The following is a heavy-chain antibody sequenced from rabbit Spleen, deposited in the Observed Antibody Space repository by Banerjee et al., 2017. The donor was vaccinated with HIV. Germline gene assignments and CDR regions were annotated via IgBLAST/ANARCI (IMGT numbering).Heavy chain of an antibody. Sequence: QEQLEESGGDLVKPGASLTLTCKVSGLDFSANYWICWVRQAPGKGLEWIACIDVARSGSTYYATWAKGRLTISKPSSTTVTLQMTSVTAADTATYFCARDSAGREDFSLWGPAPSSPS. V-gene: IGHV1S45*01. CDR1: GLDFSANYW. CDR3: ARDSAGREDFSL. J-gene: IGHJ4*01. CDR2: IDVARSGST. D-gene: IGHD4-2*01.